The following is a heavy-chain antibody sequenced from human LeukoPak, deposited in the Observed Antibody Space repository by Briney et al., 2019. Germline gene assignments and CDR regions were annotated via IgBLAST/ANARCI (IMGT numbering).Heavy chain of an antibody. Sequence: GGSLRLSCAASGFTFSSNYMNWVRHAPGKGLEWVSVIYSGGSTYYADSVKGRFTISRDNSKNTLYLQMNSLRAEDTAVYYCARSGGLRFDYWGQGTLVTVSS. V-gene: IGHV3-53*01. CDR2: IYSGGST. J-gene: IGHJ4*02. CDR1: GFTFSSNY. D-gene: IGHD1-26*01. CDR3: ARSGGLRFDY.